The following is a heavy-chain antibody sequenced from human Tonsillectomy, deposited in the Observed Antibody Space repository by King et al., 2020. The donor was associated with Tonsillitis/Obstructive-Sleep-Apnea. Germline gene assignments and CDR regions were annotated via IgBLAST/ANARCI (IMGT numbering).Heavy chain of an antibody. CDR2: IHHSGST. CDR1: GGSFSGYY. D-gene: IGHD3-3*02. CDR3: AIFPSIFGAAEVDY. V-gene: IGHV4-34*01. J-gene: IGHJ4*02. Sequence: VQLQQWGAGLLKPSETLSLTCAVYGGSFSGYYWSSIRQPPGKGLEWIGEIHHSGSTNYNPSLKSRVTLSVATSKNQFSLRLSSVTAADTAFYYCAIFPSIFGAAEVDYWGQGTLVTVSS.